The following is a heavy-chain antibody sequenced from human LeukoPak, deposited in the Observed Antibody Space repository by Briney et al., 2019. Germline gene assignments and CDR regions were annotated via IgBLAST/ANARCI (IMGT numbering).Heavy chain of an antibody. D-gene: IGHD3-22*01. J-gene: IGHJ4*02. CDR1: GFTFNDYW. CDR3: ARGRYYDSSGYYGGYYFDY. CDR2: INEDGSAK. V-gene: IGHV3-7*01. Sequence: GGSLRLSCTASGFTFNDYWMTWVRQTPGKGLEWLANINEDGSAKNYVDSVKGRFTISRDNAKNSLYLQMNSLRAEDTAVYYCARGRYYDSSGYYGGYYFDYWGRGTLVTVSS.